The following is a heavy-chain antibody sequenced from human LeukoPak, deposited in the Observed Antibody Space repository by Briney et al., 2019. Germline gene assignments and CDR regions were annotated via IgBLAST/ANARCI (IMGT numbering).Heavy chain of an antibody. D-gene: IGHD3-16*01. CDR2: IFFDGSNK. CDR3: ARDLGEWGRVDD. V-gene: IGHV3-30-3*01. Sequence: GGSLRLSCAASGFTFSTYAMHWVRQAPGKGLDWVAFIFFDGSNKYYADSVKGRFTISRDDSKNTLYLQMDSLRPEDTAVYYCARDLGEWGRVDDWGQGTLVTVS. J-gene: IGHJ4*02. CDR1: GFTFSTYA.